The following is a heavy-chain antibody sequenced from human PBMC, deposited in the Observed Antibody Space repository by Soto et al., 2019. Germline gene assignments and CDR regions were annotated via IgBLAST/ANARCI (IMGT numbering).Heavy chain of an antibody. CDR3: ARHTSDMTTVTLYYFDY. Sequence: SETLSLTCTVSGGSISSYYWSWIRQPPGKGLEWIGYIYYSGSTNYNPSLKSQVTISVDTSKNQFSLKLSSVTAADTAVYYCARHTSDMTTVTLYYFDYWGQGTLVTVSS. D-gene: IGHD4-17*01. CDR1: GGSISSYY. CDR2: IYYSGST. V-gene: IGHV4-59*08. J-gene: IGHJ4*02.